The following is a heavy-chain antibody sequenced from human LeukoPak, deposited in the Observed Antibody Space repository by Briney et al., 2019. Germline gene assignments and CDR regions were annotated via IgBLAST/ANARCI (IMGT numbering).Heavy chain of an antibody. CDR1: GYSISSGYY. CDR2: IYHSGST. D-gene: IGHD1-1*01. CDR3: ARGPPGNTYTDRPRGTLWY. J-gene: IGHJ4*02. Sequence: PSETLSLTCAVSGYSISSGYYWGWIRQPPGKGLEWIGSIYHSGSTYYNPSLKSRVTISVDKSKNQFSLKLTSVTAADTAVYYCARGPPGNTYTDRPRGTLWYWGQGTLVTVSS. V-gene: IGHV4-38-2*01.